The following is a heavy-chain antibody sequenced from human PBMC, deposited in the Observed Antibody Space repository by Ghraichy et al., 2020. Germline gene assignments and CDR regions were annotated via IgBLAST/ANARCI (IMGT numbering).Heavy chain of an antibody. CDR2: ISGSGGST. CDR1: GFTFSSYA. Sequence: GGSLRLSCAASGFTFSSYAMSWVRQAPGKGLEWVSAISGSGGSTYYADSVKGRFTISRDNSKNTLYLQMNSLRAEDTAVYYCAKGSGHDYGDYHPPPFDYWGQGSLVTVSS. CDR3: AKGSGHDYGDYHPPPFDY. V-gene: IGHV3-23*01. J-gene: IGHJ4*02. D-gene: IGHD4-17*01.